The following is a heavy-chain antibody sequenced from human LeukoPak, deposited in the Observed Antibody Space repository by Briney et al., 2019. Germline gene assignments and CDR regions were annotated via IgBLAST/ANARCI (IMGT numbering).Heavy chain of an antibody. V-gene: IGHV3-30-3*01. CDR2: VSDDGNKK. Sequence: GRSLRLSCAASGFTFSSYPTHWVRQAPGKGLEWVAVVSDDGNKKFDADFVKGRFTISRDNSKNTLYLQMNSLRGEDTAVYYCARGQLLLEGYFYYIDVWGEGTTVAGSS. CDR1: GFTFSSYP. J-gene: IGHJ6*03. CDR3: ARGQLLLEGYFYYIDV. D-gene: IGHD2-2*01.